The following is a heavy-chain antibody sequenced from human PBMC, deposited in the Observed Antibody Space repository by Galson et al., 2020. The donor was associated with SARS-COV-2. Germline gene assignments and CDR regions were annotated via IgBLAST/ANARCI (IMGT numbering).Heavy chain of an antibody. CDR3: AKDGWALWFGGWFDP. V-gene: IGHV3-9*01. Sequence: SLKISCAASGFTFEDYTMHWVRQVPGKGLEWVSGISWNGDTRDYADSVKGRFTISRDNANNSLYLQMNSLRPEDTAFYYCAKDGWALWFGGWFDPWGQGTLVTVSS. CDR1: GFTFEDYT. D-gene: IGHD3-10*01. J-gene: IGHJ5*02. CDR2: ISWNGDTR.